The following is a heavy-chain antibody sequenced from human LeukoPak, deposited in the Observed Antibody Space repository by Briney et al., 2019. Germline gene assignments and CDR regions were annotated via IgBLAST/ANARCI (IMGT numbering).Heavy chain of an antibody. CDR3: ARGTVAGKAPY. D-gene: IGHD6-19*01. CDR1: GFTVSSYS. J-gene: IGHJ4*02. V-gene: IGHV3-48*01. Sequence: GGSLRLSCAASGFTVSSYSMNWVRQAPGKGLEWVSYISSSGSTIYYADSVKGRFSISRDNAKNSLHLQMNSLRVEDTAVYYCARGTVAGKAPYWGQGTLVTVSS. CDR2: ISSSGSTI.